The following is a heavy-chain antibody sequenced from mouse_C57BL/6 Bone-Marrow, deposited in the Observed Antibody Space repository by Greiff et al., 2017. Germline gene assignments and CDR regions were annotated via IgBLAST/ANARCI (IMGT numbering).Heavy chain of an antibody. CDR3: AREGATGFAY. V-gene: IGHV1-26*01. Sequence: VQLQQSGPELVKPGASVKISCKASGYTFTDYYMNWVKQSHGKSLEWIGDINPNNGGTSYNQKFKGKATLTVDKSSSTAYMELRSLTSEDSAVYYCAREGATGFAYWGKGTLVTVSA. CDR1: GYTFTDYY. CDR2: INPNNGGT. D-gene: IGHD6-1*01. J-gene: IGHJ3*01.